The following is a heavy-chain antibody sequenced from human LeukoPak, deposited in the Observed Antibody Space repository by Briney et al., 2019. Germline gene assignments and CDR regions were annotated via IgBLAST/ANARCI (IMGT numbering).Heavy chain of an antibody. V-gene: IGHV5-51*01. CDR2: IYASDSDT. Sequence: GESLKISCKGSGYSFTTYWIGWVRQMPGKGLEWMGVIYASDSDTRYSPSFQGQVTISADKTISTAYQQWSSLKASDTAMYYCARSYISSSPFDYWGQGTLVTVSS. D-gene: IGHD6-6*01. J-gene: IGHJ4*02. CDR1: GYSFTTYW. CDR3: ARSYISSSPFDY.